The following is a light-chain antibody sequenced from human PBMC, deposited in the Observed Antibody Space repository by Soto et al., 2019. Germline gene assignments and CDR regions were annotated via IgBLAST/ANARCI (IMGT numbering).Light chain of an antibody. Sequence: DTQMIQSPSSLSASVGDRISITCRASQTVSTYLNWYQQKPGKAPTLLISATSTLQSGVPSRFSGSGSGTEFTLTITSLQPEDFATYYCQQTYTTPRTFGQGTKVAIK. CDR3: QQTYTTPRT. CDR2: ATS. CDR1: QTVSTY. J-gene: IGKJ1*01. V-gene: IGKV1-39*01.